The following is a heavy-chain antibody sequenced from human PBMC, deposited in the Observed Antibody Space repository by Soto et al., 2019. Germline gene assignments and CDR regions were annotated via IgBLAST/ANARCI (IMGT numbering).Heavy chain of an antibody. V-gene: IGHV3-7*01. CDR1: GFTFSGYW. CDR2: IKQDGSDK. CDR3: VKAGSGTYYYYYYMDV. D-gene: IGHD3-10*01. Sequence: EVQLVESGGGLVQPGGSLRLSCAASGFTFSGYWMNWVRQAPGKGLEWVANIKQDGSDKYYVDSVKGRFTISRDNAKNSLYLQMNSLRADDTAVYYCVKAGSGTYYYYYYMDVWGKGTTVTVSS. J-gene: IGHJ6*03.